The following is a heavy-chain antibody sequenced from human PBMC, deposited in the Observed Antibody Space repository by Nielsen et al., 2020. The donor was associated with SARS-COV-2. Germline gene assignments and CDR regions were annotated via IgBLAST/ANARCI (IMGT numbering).Heavy chain of an antibody. D-gene: IGHD3-10*01. CDR1: GYSFTSYW. J-gene: IGHJ3*02. CDR2: IDPSDSYT. V-gene: IGHV5-10-1*01. Sequence: GGSLRLSCKGSGYSFTSYWISWVRQMPGKGLEWMGRIDPSDSYTNYSPSFQGHVTISADKSISTAYLQWSSLKASDTAMYYCARLPEFGELVGLSDAFDIWGQGTMVTVSS. CDR3: ARLPEFGELVGLSDAFDI.